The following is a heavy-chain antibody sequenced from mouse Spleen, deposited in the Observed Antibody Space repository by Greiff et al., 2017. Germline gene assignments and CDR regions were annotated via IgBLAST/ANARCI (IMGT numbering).Heavy chain of an antibody. D-gene: IGHD1-1*01. Sequence: DVMLVESGGGLVKPGGSLKLSCAASGFTFSSYAMSWVRQSPEKRLEWVAEISSGGSYTYYPDTVTGRFTISRDNAKNTLYLEMSSLRSEDTAMYYCARVTYYGSSSYAMDYWGQGTSVTVSS. CDR3: ARVTYYGSSSYAMDY. CDR2: ISSGGSYT. J-gene: IGHJ4*01. V-gene: IGHV5-9-4*01. CDR1: GFTFSSYA.